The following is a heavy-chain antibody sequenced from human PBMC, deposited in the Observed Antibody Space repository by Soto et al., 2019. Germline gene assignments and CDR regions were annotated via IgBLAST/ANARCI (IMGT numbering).Heavy chain of an antibody. J-gene: IGHJ6*02. Sequence: GGSLRLSCAASGFTFSGSAMHWVRQASGKGLEWVGRIRSKANSYATAYAASVKGRFTISRDDSKNTAYLQMNSLKTEDTAVYYCTRGHCSGGSCYLGDYYYGMDVWGQGTTVTVSS. D-gene: IGHD2-15*01. CDR2: IRSKANSYAT. CDR1: GFTFSGSA. CDR3: TRGHCSGGSCYLGDYYYGMDV. V-gene: IGHV3-73*01.